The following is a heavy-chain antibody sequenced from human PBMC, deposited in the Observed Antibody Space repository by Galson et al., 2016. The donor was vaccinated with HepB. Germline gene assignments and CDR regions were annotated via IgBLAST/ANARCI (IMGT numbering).Heavy chain of an antibody. J-gene: IGHJ4*02. CDR2: ISSDGKTE. CDR1: GFTFSAYA. D-gene: IGHD3-9*01. Sequence: SLRLSCAGSGFTFSAYAMHWVRQGPGKGLEWVALISSDGKTEHYVDSVKGRFTISRDNSKNTLYLHMNSLRRDDTALCYCARPYDDVGFDCGFWGQGTLVTVSS. V-gene: IGHV3-30*03. CDR3: ARPYDDVGFDCGF.